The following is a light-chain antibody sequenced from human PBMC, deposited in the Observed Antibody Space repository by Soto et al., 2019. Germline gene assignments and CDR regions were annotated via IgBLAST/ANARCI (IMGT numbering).Light chain of an antibody. Sequence: EIVLTQYPATLSLSPGERATLSCRASQSVSSYLAWYQQKPGQAPRLLIYDASNRATGIPARFSGSGSGTDFTLTISSLEPEDFAVYYCPQRSNWPITFGQGTRLEIK. CDR2: DAS. CDR3: PQRSNWPIT. V-gene: IGKV3-11*01. J-gene: IGKJ5*01. CDR1: QSVSSY.